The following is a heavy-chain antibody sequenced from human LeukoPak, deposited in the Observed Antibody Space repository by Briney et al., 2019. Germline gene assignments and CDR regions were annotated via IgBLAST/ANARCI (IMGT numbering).Heavy chain of an antibody. J-gene: IGHJ3*02. CDR2: ISSSSSYI. V-gene: IGHV3-21*01. CDR1: GYTFSSYS. CDR3: ARERRMITFGGVIVDI. D-gene: IGHD3-16*02. Sequence: TGGSLRLSCAASGYTFSSYSMNWVRQAPGKGLEWVSSISSSSSYIYYADSVKGRFTISRDNAKNSLYLQMNSLRAEDTAVYYCARERRMITFGGVIVDIWGQGTMVTVSS.